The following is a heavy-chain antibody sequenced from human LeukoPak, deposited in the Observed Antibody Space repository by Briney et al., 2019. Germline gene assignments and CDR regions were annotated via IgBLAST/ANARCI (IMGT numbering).Heavy chain of an antibody. V-gene: IGHV4-34*01. CDR2: SNDSGGT. Sequence: SETLSLTCAVYGGTFSGYYWSWIRQPPGKRLEWVGESNDSGGTNYNPSLKSRVTISVDTSKNQFSLKLSSVTAADTAVYYCARGPRSYYDILFDYWGQGTLVTVSS. J-gene: IGHJ4*02. CDR1: GGTFSGYY. D-gene: IGHD3-9*01. CDR3: ARGPRSYYDILFDY.